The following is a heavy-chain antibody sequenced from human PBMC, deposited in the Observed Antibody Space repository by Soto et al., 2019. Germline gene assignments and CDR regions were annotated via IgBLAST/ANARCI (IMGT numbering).Heavy chain of an antibody. V-gene: IGHV1-2*02. CDR1: GYSFTRYS. J-gene: IGHJ5*02. Sequence: QVQLIQSGPEVKKPGAAVKVSCRTSGYSFTRYSIHWVRQAPGQGLEWMGWLNPNTGDTRLAQKFEGRVTLSRDTSMTTVYMXXXXXRSDDTAVFFCSVXXDDP. CDR3: SVXXDDP. CDR2: LNPNTGDT.